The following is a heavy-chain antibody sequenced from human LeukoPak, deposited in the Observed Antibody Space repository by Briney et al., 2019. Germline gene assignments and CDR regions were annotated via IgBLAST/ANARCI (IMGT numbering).Heavy chain of an antibody. CDR2: ISGNGGKT. CDR3: AKLYYDYVWGSYRYYFFDS. Sequence: GGSLRLSCEGSGLSFSSYAMSWVRQVPGKGLEWVSGISGNGGKTYYADSVKGRLTISRDNSKNTLYLQMNSLRVDDTAAYYCAKLYYDYVWGSYRYYFFDSWGQGTLVTVSS. V-gene: IGHV3-23*01. D-gene: IGHD3-16*02. J-gene: IGHJ4*02. CDR1: GLSFSSYA.